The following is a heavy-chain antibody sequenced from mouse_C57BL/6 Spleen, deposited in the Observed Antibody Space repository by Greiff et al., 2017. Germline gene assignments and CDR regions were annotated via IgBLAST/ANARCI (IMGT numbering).Heavy chain of an antibody. CDR2: ISSGSSTI. CDR1: GFTFSDYG. V-gene: IGHV5-17*01. CDR3: ARPVWLREVYYYAMDY. J-gene: IGHJ4*01. Sequence: EVKLVESGGGLVKPGGSLKLSCAASGFTFSDYGMHWVRQAPEKGLEWVAYISSGSSTIYYADTVKGRFTISRDNAKNTLFLQMTSLRSEDTAMYYCARPVWLREVYYYAMDYWGQGTSVTVSS. D-gene: IGHD2-2*01.